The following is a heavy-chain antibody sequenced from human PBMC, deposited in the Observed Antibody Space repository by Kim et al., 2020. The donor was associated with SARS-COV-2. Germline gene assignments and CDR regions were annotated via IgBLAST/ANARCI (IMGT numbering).Heavy chain of an antibody. J-gene: IGHJ4*02. D-gene: IGHD1-1*01. CDR3: ASNPNDLRVGFDN. V-gene: IGHV4-34*01. Sequence: NYTPALRIRVPLSVDTSKNHFSLRLTSVTAADTAVYYCASNPNDLRVGFDNWGQGTLVTVSS.